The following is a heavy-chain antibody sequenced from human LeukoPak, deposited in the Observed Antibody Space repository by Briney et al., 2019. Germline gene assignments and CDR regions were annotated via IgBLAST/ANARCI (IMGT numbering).Heavy chain of an antibody. V-gene: IGHV3-48*02. CDR2: ISSSGSTI. CDR1: GGSISTYY. D-gene: IGHD3-10*01. Sequence: ETLSLTCTVSGGSISTYYWNWIRQPPGKGLEWVSYISSSGSTIYYADSVKGRFTISRDNAKNSLYLQMNSLRDEDTAVYYCARDYGYYGSYWGQGTLVTVSS. J-gene: IGHJ4*02. CDR3: ARDYGYYGSY.